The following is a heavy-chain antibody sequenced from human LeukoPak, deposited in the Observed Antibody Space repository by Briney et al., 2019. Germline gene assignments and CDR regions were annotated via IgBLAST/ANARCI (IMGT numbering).Heavy chain of an antibody. Sequence: GGSLRLSCAASGFTFSSYAMSWVRQAPGKGLEWVSAISGSGGSTYYADSVKGRFTISRNNSKNTLYLQMNSLRAEDTAVYYCAKVYLFNDYEGGYFDYWGQGTLVTVSP. CDR2: ISGSGGST. V-gene: IGHV3-23*01. J-gene: IGHJ4*02. D-gene: IGHD4-17*01. CDR1: GFTFSSYA. CDR3: AKVYLFNDYEGGYFDY.